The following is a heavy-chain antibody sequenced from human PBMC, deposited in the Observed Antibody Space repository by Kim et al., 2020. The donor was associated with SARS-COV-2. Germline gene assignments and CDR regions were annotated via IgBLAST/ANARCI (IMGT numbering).Heavy chain of an antibody. CDR2: INHSGST. Sequence: SETLSLTCAVYGGSFSGYYWSWIRQPPGKGLEWIGEINHSGSTNYNPSLKSRVTISVDTSKNQFSLKLSSVTAADTAVYYCAREIVVVVAATIYGGYYFDYWGQGTLVTVSS. J-gene: IGHJ4*02. D-gene: IGHD2-15*01. CDR1: GGSFSGYY. CDR3: AREIVVVVAATIYGGYYFDY. V-gene: IGHV4-34*01.